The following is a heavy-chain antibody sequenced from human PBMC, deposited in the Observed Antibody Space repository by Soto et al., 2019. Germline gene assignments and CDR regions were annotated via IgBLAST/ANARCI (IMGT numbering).Heavy chain of an antibody. CDR1: GFTFSDYA. D-gene: IGHD6-19*01. V-gene: IGHV3-23*01. CDR2: ISASGGTT. J-gene: IGHJ4*02. CDR3: AKDRKSGSGWYWDY. Sequence: GSLRLSCAASGFTFSDYAMSWVRQAPGKGLEWVSAISASGGTTYYADSVRGRFTISRDNSKNTLYLQMNSLRAEDTVVYYCAKDRKSGSGWYWDYWGQGTLVTVSS.